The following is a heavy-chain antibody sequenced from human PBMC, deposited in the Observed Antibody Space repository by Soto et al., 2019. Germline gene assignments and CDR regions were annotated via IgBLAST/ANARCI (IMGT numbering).Heavy chain of an antibody. CDR3: ASDAYESSGYLPTYY. J-gene: IGHJ4*02. CDR2: IYYSGST. V-gene: IGHV4-30-4*01. D-gene: IGHD3-22*01. Sequence: SETLSLTCTVSGGSISSGDYYWSWIRQPPGKGLEWIGYIYYSGSTYYNPSLKSRVTISVDTSKNQFSLKLSSVTAADTAVYYCASDAYESSGYLPTYYWGQGTLVTV. CDR1: GGSISSGDYY.